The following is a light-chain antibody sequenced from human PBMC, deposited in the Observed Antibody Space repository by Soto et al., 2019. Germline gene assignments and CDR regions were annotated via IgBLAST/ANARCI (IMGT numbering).Light chain of an antibody. V-gene: IGKV4-1*01. Sequence: DIVMTQSPASLAVSVGERATLICRSSKSVLYSSNNKNCLAWYQQKPGQPPKLLIYSASTRESGVPDRFSGSGSGADFTLTISSLQAEDVAVYYCQQYYTTPPTFGQGTRLEIK. CDR3: QQYYTTPPT. CDR2: SAS. CDR1: KSVLYSSNNKNC. J-gene: IGKJ5*01.